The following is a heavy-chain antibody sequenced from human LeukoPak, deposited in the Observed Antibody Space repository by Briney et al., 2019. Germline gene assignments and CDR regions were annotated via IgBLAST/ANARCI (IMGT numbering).Heavy chain of an antibody. CDR2: MYSGGST. D-gene: IGHD2-15*01. CDR3: ARDCYFDSCF. CDR1: GFTVSSFY. J-gene: IGHJ4*02. V-gene: IGHV3-53*01. Sequence: PGGSLRLSCAASGFTVSSFYMSWVRQAPGRGLEWVSVMYSGGSTYYIDSVKGRFTISRDNSENTLYLQMNSLRAEDTAVYYCARDCYFDSCFWGQGTLVTVSS.